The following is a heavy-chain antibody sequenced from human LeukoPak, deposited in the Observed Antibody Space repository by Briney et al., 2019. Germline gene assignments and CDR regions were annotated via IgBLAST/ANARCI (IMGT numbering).Heavy chain of an antibody. CDR2: ISYDGSNK. CDR3: ATGGDDFWSGPMGY. CDR1: GFTFSSYA. J-gene: IGHJ4*02. D-gene: IGHD3-3*01. Sequence: PGRSLRLSCAASGFTFSSYAMHWVRQAPGKGLEWVAVISYDGSNKYHADSVKGRFTISRDNSKNTLYLQMNSLRAEDTAVYYCATGGDDFWSGPMGYWGQGTPVTVSS. V-gene: IGHV3-30-3*01.